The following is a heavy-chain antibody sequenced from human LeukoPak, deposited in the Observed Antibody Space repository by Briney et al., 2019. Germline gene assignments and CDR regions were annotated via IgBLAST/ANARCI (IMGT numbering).Heavy chain of an antibody. Sequence: GGSLRLPCAASGFTFSSYAMSWVRQPPGKGLEWVSAISGSGGSTDYAHSVKGRFTISRDNSKNTLYLQMNSLRAEDTAVYYCAKDRGGSSGWYYFDYWGQGTLVTVSS. CDR3: AKDRGGSSGWYYFDY. J-gene: IGHJ4*02. D-gene: IGHD6-19*01. CDR1: GFTFSSYA. CDR2: ISGSGGST. V-gene: IGHV3-23*01.